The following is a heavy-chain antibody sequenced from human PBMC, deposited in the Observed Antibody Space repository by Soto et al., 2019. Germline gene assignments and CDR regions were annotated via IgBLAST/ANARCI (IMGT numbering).Heavy chain of an antibody. CDR1: GGSISSSTYY. V-gene: IGHV4-39*01. CDR3: ASSGWFDT. Sequence: QLQLQESGPGLVKPSETLSLTCTVSGGSISSSTYYWRWIRQPPGKGLEWIGTIYYSGSTYYNPSLKSRVTISVDTSKIQFSLKLSSVTAADKAVYYCASSGWFDTWGQGTLVTVSS. CDR2: IYYSGST. J-gene: IGHJ5*02.